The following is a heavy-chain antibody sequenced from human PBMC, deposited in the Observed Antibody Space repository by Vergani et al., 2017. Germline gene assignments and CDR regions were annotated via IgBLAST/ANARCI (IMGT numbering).Heavy chain of an antibody. Sequence: QVQVVQSGAEVKKSGASVKVSCKTSGYTFSNYYMHWVRQAPGQGLEWMGIINPSGGHTNNAQKFQGRVTMTRDTSTSTVYMELSSLGSEDTAIYYCGRGDYGILNGYRYWGQGTLVTVSA. D-gene: IGHD3-9*01. CDR1: GYTFSNYY. J-gene: IGHJ4*02. CDR3: GRGDYGILNGYRY. V-gene: IGHV1-46*03. CDR2: INPSGGHT.